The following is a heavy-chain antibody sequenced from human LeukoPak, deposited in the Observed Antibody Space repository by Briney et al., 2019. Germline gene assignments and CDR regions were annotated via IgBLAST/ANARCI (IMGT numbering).Heavy chain of an antibody. CDR1: GDSISTSSYY. Sequence: SDTLSLTCTVSGDSISTSSYYWGWIRQPPEKGLEWIGSIYYNGITYYNPSLKSRVTVSVDTSKNQFSLKLSSVTAADTAVYYCARGRPGPYTVPEMDVWGKGTTVTVSS. CDR3: ARGRPGPYTVPEMDV. CDR2: IYYNGIT. V-gene: IGHV4-39*01. D-gene: IGHD2-2*01. J-gene: IGHJ6*04.